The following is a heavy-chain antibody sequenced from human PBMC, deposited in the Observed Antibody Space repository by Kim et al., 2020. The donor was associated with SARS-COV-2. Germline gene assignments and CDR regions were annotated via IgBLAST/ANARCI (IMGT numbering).Heavy chain of an antibody. CDR2: IIPILGIA. D-gene: IGHD3-10*01. CDR3: ARVVRGVISFDYYYYMDV. CDR1: GCTFSSYA. V-gene: IGHV1-69*04. J-gene: IGHJ6*03. Sequence: SVKVSCKASGCTFSSYAISWVRQAPGQGLEWMGRIIPILGIANYAQKFQGRVTITADKSTSTAYMELSSLRSEDTAVYYCARVVRGVISFDYYYYMDVW.